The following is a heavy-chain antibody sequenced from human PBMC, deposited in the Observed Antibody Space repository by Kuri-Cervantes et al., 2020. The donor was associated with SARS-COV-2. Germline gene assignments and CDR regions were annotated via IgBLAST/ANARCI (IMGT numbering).Heavy chain of an antibody. V-gene: IGHV4-38-2*01. Sequence: SETLSLTCAVSGYSISSGYYWGWIRQPPGKGLEWIGSIYHSGSTYYNPSLKSRVTISVDTSKNQFSLKLSSVTAADTAVYYCARACVGGDYVDYWGQGTLVTDSS. CDR2: IYHSGST. D-gene: IGHD2-21*01. J-gene: IGHJ4*02. CDR1: GYSISSGYY. CDR3: ARACVGGDYVDY.